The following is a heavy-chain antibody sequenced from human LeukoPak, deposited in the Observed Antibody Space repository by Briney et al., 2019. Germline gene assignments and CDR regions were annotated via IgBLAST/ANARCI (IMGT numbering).Heavy chain of an antibody. J-gene: IGHJ4*02. CDR2: VSSTSFHI. CDR1: GLTISSYT. D-gene: IGHD1-26*01. CDR3: ARDRKVEPLPDK. V-gene: IGHV3-21*01. Sequence: GGYLRLSCAASGLTISSYTMNWVGQAPGKGLEWVASVSSTSFHIYYADSVKGRFTISRDNAKNSLYLQLNSLRAEDTAVYYCARDRKVEPLPDKWGQGILVTVSS.